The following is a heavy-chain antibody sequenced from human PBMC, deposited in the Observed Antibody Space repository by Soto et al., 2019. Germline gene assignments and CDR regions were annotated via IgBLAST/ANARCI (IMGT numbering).Heavy chain of an antibody. V-gene: IGHV4-39*01. CDR1: GGSISSSSYY. CDR3: ARLLRASSGYYLQFDY. J-gene: IGHJ4*02. CDR2: IYYSGST. D-gene: IGHD3-22*01. Sequence: PSETLSLTCTVSGGSISSSSYYWGWIRQPPGKGLEWIGSIYYSGSTYYNPSLKSRVTISVDTSKNQFSLKLSSVTAADTAVYYCARLLRASSGYYLQFDYWGQGTLVTVSS.